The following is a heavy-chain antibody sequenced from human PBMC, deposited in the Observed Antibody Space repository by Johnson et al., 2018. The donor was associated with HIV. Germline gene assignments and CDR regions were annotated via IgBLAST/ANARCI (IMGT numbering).Heavy chain of an antibody. CDR1: GFTFRIYW. D-gene: IGHD6-19*01. Sequence: VQLVESGGGVVQPGGSLRLSCEASGFTFRIYWMNWVRQAPGKGLEWVGRIKSESDGGTTDYAAPVKGRFTISRDDSKNTLYLQMNSLKTEDTAVYYCTTDPSGWYAFDIWGQGTMVTVSS. CDR2: IKSESDGGTT. V-gene: IGHV3-15*01. CDR3: TTDPSGWYAFDI. J-gene: IGHJ3*02.